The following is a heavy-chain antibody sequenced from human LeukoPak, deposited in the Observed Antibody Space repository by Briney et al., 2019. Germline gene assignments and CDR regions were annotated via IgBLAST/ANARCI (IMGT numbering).Heavy chain of an antibody. CDR2: MNPNSGGT. CDR3: ARFSCSSTDCYYHYYYGMDV. CDR1: GYTFTSYH. J-gene: IGHJ6*02. Sequence: ASVKVSCKGSGYTFTSYHINWVRQATGQGLEWMGWMNPNSGGTGYAQKFQGRLTMTRNTSISTVYMELSSLRSEDTAVYYCARFSCSSTDCYYHYYYGMDVWGQGTTVTVSS. V-gene: IGHV1-8*01. D-gene: IGHD2-2*01.